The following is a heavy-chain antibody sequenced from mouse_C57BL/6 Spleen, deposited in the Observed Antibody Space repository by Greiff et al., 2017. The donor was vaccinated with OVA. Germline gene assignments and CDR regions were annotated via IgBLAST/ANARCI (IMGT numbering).Heavy chain of an antibody. D-gene: IGHD3-2*02. J-gene: IGHJ2*01. Sequence: VQLQQSGAELVRPGASVKLSCKASGYTFTDYYINWVKQRPGQGLEWIARIYPGSGNTYYNEKFKGKATLTAEKSSSTAYMQLSSLTSEDSAVYFCARSGDSSGYGYWGQGTTLTVSS. CDR2: IYPGSGNT. CDR1: GYTFTDYY. V-gene: IGHV1-76*01. CDR3: ARSGDSSGYGY.